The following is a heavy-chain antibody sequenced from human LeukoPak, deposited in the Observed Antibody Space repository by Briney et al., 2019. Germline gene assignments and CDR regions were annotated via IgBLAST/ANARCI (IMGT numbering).Heavy chain of an antibody. V-gene: IGHV3-30*02. D-gene: IGHD3-10*01. CDR1: GFTFISYD. CDR2: IRYDGYNK. J-gene: IGHJ4*02. CDR3: AKAHPGGRWYYFDY. Sequence: GGSLRLSCAASGFTFISYDMHWVRQAPGKGLEWVAFIRYDGYNKYCADSVKGRFTISRDNSKNTLFLQMNSLRAEDTAVYYCAKAHPGGRWYYFDYWGQGTLVTVSS.